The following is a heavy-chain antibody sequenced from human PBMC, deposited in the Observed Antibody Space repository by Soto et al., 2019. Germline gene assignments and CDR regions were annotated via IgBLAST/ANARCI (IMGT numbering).Heavy chain of an antibody. CDR2: IYYSGST. CDR3: ARARFIAAAAFYYYYGMDV. D-gene: IGHD6-13*01. CDR1: GGSISSYY. J-gene: IGHJ6*02. V-gene: IGHV4-59*01. Sequence: ASETLSLTCTVSGGSISSYYWSWIRQPPGKGLEWIGYIYYSGSTNYNPSLKSRVTISVDTSKNQFSLKLSSVTAADTAVYYCARARFIAAAAFYYYYGMDVWGQGTTVTVS.